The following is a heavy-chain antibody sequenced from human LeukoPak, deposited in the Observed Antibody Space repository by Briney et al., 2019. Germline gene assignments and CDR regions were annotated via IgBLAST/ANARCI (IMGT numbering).Heavy chain of an antibody. Sequence: ASVKVSCKASGYTFTGYFMHWVRQAPGQGLEWMGWINPNSGGTNYAQKLQGRVTMTTDTSTSTAYMELRSLRSDDTAVYYCARVFSIDAFDIWGQGTMVTVSS. CDR3: ARVFSIDAFDI. V-gene: IGHV1-2*02. CDR2: INPNSGGT. J-gene: IGHJ3*02. D-gene: IGHD2-2*01. CDR1: GYTFTGYF.